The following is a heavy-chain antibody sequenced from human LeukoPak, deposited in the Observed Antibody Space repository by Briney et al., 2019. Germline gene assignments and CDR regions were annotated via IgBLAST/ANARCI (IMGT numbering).Heavy chain of an antibody. J-gene: IGHJ4*02. CDR3: AGSSGYYYIDY. CDR1: GGSISSGGYS. Sequence: PSETLSLTCAVSGGSISSGGYSWSWIRQPPGKGLEWIGYIYHSGGTYYNSSLKSRVTISVDRSKNQFSLKLSSVTAADTAVYYCAGSSGYYYIDYWGQGTLVTASS. V-gene: IGHV4-30-2*01. D-gene: IGHD3-22*01. CDR2: IYHSGGT.